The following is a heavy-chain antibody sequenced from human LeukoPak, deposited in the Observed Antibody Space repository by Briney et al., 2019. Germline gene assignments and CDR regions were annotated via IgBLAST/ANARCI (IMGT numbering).Heavy chain of an antibody. CDR2: INHSGST. D-gene: IGHD2-15*01. V-gene: IGHV4-34*01. CDR1: GGSFSGYY. Sequence: PSETLSLTCAVYGGSFSGYYWSWIRQPPGKGLEWIGEINHSGSTNYNPSLKSRVTISVDTSKNQFSLKLSSVTAADTAVYYCASWGYRYFDYWGQGTLVTVSS. J-gene: IGHJ4*02. CDR3: ASWGYRYFDY.